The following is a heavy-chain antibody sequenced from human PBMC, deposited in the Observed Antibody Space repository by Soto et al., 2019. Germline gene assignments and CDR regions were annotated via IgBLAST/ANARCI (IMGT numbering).Heavy chain of an antibody. CDR3: ARQIYDSDTGPNFKYYFDS. J-gene: IGHJ4*02. CDR2: IDPSDSQT. CDR1: GYSFAGYW. Sequence: AESLNIYCKVSGYSFAGYWISWVRQKPGKGLEWMGRIDPSDSQTYYSPSFRGHVTISVTKSITTVFLQWSSLRASDTAMYYCARQIYDSDTGPNFKYYFDSWGQGTPVTVSS. V-gene: IGHV5-10-1*01. D-gene: IGHD3-22*01.